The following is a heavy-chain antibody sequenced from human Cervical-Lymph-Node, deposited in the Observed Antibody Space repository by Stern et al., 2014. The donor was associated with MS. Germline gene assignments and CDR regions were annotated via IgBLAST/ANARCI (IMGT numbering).Heavy chain of an antibody. CDR1: GGSISSSNW. D-gene: IGHD5-18*01. CDR3: ARERVDTAMADSTYFDY. J-gene: IGHJ4*02. CDR2: IYHSGST. V-gene: IGHV4-4*02. Sequence: QVQLQESGPGLVKPSGTLSLTCAVSGGSISSSNWWSWVRQPPGKGLEWXGEIYHSGSTNYNPSLKSRVTISVDKSKNQFSLKLSSVTAADTAVYYCARERVDTAMADSTYFDYWGQGTLVTVSS.